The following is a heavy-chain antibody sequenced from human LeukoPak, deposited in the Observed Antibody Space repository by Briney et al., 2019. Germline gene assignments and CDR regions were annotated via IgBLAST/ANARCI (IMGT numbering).Heavy chain of an antibody. V-gene: IGHV3-7*03. CDR2: IKQDGSEK. D-gene: IGHD4/OR15-4a*01. Sequence: GGSLRLSCAASGFTFSSYAMSWVRQAPGKGLEWVANIKQDGSEKYYVDSVKGRFTISRDNAKNSLYLQMNSLRAEDTAVYYCARAANYARDYWGQGTLVTVSS. J-gene: IGHJ4*02. CDR1: GFTFSSYA. CDR3: ARAANYARDY.